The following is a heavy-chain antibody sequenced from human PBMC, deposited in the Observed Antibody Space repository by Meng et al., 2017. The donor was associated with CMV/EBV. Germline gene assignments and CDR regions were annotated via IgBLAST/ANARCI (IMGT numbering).Heavy chain of an antibody. CDR1: GYTFTGYY. Sequence: ASVKVSCKASGYTFTGYYMRWVRQAPGQGLEWMGWINPNSGGTNYAQKFQGRVTMTRDTSISTAYMELSRLRSDDTAVYYCARVDCSSTSCYLRFDPWGQGTLVTVSS. CDR2: INPNSGGT. D-gene: IGHD2-2*01. CDR3: ARVDCSSTSCYLRFDP. J-gene: IGHJ5*02. V-gene: IGHV1-2*02.